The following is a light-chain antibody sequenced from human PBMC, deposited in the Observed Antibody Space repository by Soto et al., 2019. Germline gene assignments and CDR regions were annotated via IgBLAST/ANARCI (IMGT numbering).Light chain of an antibody. Sequence: DIQMTQSPSTLSASVGDRVTITCRASQSISSWLAWYQQKPGKAPKLLIYDASSVGSGVPSRFSGSGSGTEFTLTISSLQPDDFATYYSQQYSSNFMTFGQGTKVEIK. CDR3: QQYSSNFMT. CDR1: QSISSW. J-gene: IGKJ1*01. V-gene: IGKV1-5*01. CDR2: DAS.